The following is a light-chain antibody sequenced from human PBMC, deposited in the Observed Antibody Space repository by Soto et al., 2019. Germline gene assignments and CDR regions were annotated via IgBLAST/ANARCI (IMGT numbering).Light chain of an antibody. J-gene: IGKJ5*01. CDR1: QDIAAY. CDR2: AAS. CDR3: QQAYSFPIT. Sequence: DIQLTQSPSSVSASVGDRVTITCRASQDIAAYLAWYQHKPGRAPELLIRAASTLQSGVPSRFSGSGSGTDFTLTINSLQPEDFATYYWQQAYSFPITFGQGTRLEIK. V-gene: IGKV1D-12*01.